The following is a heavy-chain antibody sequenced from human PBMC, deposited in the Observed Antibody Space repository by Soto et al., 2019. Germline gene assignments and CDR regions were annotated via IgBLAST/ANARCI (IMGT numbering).Heavy chain of an antibody. D-gene: IGHD4-17*01. Sequence: QVQLVESGGGVVQPGGSLRLSCEASGFTFSSYGIHWVRQAPGXGLEWVTIIGYDGAKKYYTDSVKGRFTISRDNSNNTVYLQMSNLRAEDTAVYYXAREXTVTQGYYFYGLDVWGQGTAVTVSS. CDR3: AREXTVTQGYYFYGLDV. CDR1: GFTFSSYG. V-gene: IGHV3-33*01. J-gene: IGHJ6*02. CDR2: IGYDGAKK.